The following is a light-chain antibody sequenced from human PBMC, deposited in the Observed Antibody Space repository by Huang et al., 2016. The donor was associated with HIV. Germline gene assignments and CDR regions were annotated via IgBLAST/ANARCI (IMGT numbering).Light chain of an antibody. Sequence: EIVMTQSPDTLSVSPGQRGTLSCRASDSISSSLAWYQQKSGQAPRLLIYDASSRATGIPPRFSGSGYGTEFTLTISSLLYDDFAVYYCQQYNDWPPITFGQGTRLDMK. CDR3: QQYNDWPPIT. CDR2: DAS. CDR1: DSISSS. J-gene: IGKJ5*01. V-gene: IGKV3-15*01.